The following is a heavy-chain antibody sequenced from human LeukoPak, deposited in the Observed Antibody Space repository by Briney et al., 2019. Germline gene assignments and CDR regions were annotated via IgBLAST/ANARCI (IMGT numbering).Heavy chain of an antibody. CDR3: ARVGDGDAQSANRYFDF. D-gene: IGHD4/OR15-4a*01. Sequence: SETLSLTCTVSWGSISSYYWSCVRQPPGKGLECIGCVYYTGPTTYNPSLKSRLHISVHTSKNQFSLNLSSVTAAHTSVYFCARVGDGDAQSANRYFDFWGRGTLVTVSS. V-gene: IGHV4-59*13. CDR2: VYYTGPT. J-gene: IGHJ2*01. CDR1: WGSISSYY.